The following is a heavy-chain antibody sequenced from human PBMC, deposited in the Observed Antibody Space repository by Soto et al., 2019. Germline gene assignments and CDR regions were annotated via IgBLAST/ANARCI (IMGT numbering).Heavy chain of an antibody. D-gene: IGHD3-22*01. J-gene: IGHJ3*02. Sequence: PSETLSLTCTVSGCSVSSGSYYWSWIRQPPGKGLEWIGYMYYSGSTNYNPSLKSRVTISVDTSKNQFSLKLSSVTAADTAVYYCARGVYDSSGFDAFDIRGQGTMVT. V-gene: IGHV4-61*01. CDR2: MYYSGST. CDR1: GCSVSSGSYY. CDR3: ARGVYDSSGFDAFDI.